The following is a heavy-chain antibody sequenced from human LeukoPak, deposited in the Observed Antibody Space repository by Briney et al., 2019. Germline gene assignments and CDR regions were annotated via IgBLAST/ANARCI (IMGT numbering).Heavy chain of an antibody. D-gene: IGHD3-22*01. V-gene: IGHV3-53*01. J-gene: IGHJ4*02. CDR2: ISSGGNT. Sequence: PGGSLRLFCAASGFILSSNYMSGVRQAPGKGLERVSVISSGGNTYYADSVKGRFTISRDKSKNTVFLQMNSLRAEDTAVYYCAREVRGYYFDYWGQGTLVTVSS. CDR3: AREVRGYYFDY. CDR1: GFILSSNY.